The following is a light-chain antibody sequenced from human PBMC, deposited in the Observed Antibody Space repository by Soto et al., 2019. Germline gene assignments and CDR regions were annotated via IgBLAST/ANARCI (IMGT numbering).Light chain of an antibody. CDR1: QSVDSTF. J-gene: IGKJ1*01. V-gene: IGKV3-20*01. CDR3: QHYMSSVT. Sequence: EIVLTQSPGSLSLSPGERATLSCRASQSVDSTFFAWYQKKPGQAPMLLIYGAPKRATGVPDRFSGSGSGTDFTLIISRLEPEDFAVYYCQHYMSSVTFGQGTKVEIK. CDR2: GAP.